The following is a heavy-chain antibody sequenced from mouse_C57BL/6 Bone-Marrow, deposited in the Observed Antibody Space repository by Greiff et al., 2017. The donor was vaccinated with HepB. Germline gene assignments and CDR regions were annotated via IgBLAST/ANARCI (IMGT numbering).Heavy chain of an antibody. D-gene: IGHD1-1*01. V-gene: IGHV5-12*01. CDR3: ARDYYGSSFYAMDY. J-gene: IGHJ4*01. Sequence: EVKLVESGGGLVQPGGSLKLSCAASGFTFSDYYMYWVRQTPEKRLEWVAYISNGGGSTYYPDTVKGRFTISRDNAKNTLYLQMSRLKSEDTAMYYCARDYYGSSFYAMDYWGQGPSVTVSS. CDR1: GFTFSDYY. CDR2: ISNGGGST.